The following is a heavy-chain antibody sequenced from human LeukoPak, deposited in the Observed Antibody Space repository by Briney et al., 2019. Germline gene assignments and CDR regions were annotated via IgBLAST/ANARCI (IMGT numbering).Heavy chain of an antibody. Sequence: GASVKVSCKASGYTLTGYFMHWVRQAPGQGLEWMGWINPNSGGTNYAQKFQGRIFMTRDTSFSTAYMELSRLRTDDTAVYYCAGGRNSDSWYFDWFDIWGQGTLVTVSS. CDR2: INPNSGGT. CDR1: GYTLTGYF. D-gene: IGHD6-13*01. CDR3: AGGRNSDSWYFDWFDI. J-gene: IGHJ5*02. V-gene: IGHV1-2*02.